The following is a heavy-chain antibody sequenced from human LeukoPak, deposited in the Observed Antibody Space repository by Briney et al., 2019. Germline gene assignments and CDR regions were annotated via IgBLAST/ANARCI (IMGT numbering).Heavy chain of an antibody. CDR1: GYTFTSYG. J-gene: IGHJ4*02. CDR2: ISAYNGNT. D-gene: IGHD2-21*02. Sequence: GASVKVSCKASGYTFTSYGISWVRQAPGQGLEWMGWISAYNGNTNYAQKLQGRVTMTTDTSTSKAYMELRSLRSDDTAVYYCARDHPAYCGGDCLYYFDYWGQGTLVTVSS. V-gene: IGHV1-18*01. CDR3: ARDHPAYCGGDCLYYFDY.